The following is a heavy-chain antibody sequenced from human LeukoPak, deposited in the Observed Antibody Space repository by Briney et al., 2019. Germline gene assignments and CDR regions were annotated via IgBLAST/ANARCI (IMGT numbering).Heavy chain of an antibody. CDR3: ATDPGETVPAAKGPRGDYCYGMDV. J-gene: IGHJ6*02. V-gene: IGHV1-2*02. D-gene: IGHD2-2*01. Sequence: GASVKVSCKASGYTFTSYAMNWVRQAPGQGLEWMGWINLKSGGTKYAQNFQGRVSMTRDTSITTAYMELNNLRSDDTAVYYCATDPGETVPAAKGPRGDYCYGMDVWGQGTTVTVSS. CDR1: GYTFTSYA. CDR2: INLKSGGT.